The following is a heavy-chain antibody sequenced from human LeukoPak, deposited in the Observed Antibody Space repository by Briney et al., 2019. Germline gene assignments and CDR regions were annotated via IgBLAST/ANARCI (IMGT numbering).Heavy chain of an antibody. CDR1: GGSISSDDYY. J-gene: IGHJ4*02. D-gene: IGHD1-7*01. CDR3: ARSFNWNYRRVELDY. Sequence: SQTLSLTCTVSGGSISSDDYYWSWIRQPPGKGLEWIGYIYYSGSTYYNPSLKSRVTISVDTSKNQFSLKLSSVTAADTAVYYCARSFNWNYRRVELDYWGQGTLVTVSS. V-gene: IGHV4-30-4*08. CDR2: IYYSGST.